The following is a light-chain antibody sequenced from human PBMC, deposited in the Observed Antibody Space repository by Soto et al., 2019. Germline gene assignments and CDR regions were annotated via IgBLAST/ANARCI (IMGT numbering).Light chain of an antibody. V-gene: IGLV2-8*01. CDR2: EVS. Sequence: QSALTQPPSVSGSPGQSVTISCTGTSSDVGGYNYVSWYQQHPGKAPKLMIYEVSKRPSGVPDRFSGSKSGNTASLTVSGLQAEDEADYYCSSYAGSNNFGVFGTGTKLTVL. CDR3: SSYAGSNNFGV. CDR1: SSDVGGYNY. J-gene: IGLJ1*01.